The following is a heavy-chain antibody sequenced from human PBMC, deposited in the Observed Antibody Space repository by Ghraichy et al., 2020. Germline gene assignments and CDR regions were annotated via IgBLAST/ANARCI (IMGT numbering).Heavy chain of an antibody. CDR2: IYYSGST. CDR1: GGSISSYY. Sequence: SETLSLTCTVSGGSISSYYWSWIRQPPGKGLEWIGYIYYSGSTNYNPSLKSRVTISVDTSKNQFSLKLSSVTAADTAVYYCARGSSHYYDSSGYYYYYDYGGQGTLVTVSS. J-gene: IGHJ4*02. D-gene: IGHD3-22*01. CDR3: ARGSSHYYDSSGYYYYYDY. V-gene: IGHV4-59*01.